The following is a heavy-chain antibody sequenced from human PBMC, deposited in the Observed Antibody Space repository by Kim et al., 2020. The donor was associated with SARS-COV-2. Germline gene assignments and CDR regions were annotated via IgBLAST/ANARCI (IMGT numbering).Heavy chain of an antibody. V-gene: IGHV1-18*01. J-gene: IGHJ6*03. Sequence: AQKLQGRVTMTTDTSTSTAYMELRSLRSDDTAVYYCAREGDYYYYYMDVWGKGTTVTVSS. CDR3: AREGDYYYYYMDV.